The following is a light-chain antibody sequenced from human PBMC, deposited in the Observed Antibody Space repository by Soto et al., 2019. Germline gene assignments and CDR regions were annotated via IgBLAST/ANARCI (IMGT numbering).Light chain of an antibody. Sequence: QTVVTQEPSLTVSPGGTVTLTCGSSTGAVTSGHYPHWFQQKPGQAPRTLIYDTNNKHSWTPARFSGSLLGGKAALTLSGAQSEDEAEYYCLLSYSGARVYGGVTKLTVL. CDR3: LLSYSGARV. CDR2: DTN. CDR1: TGAVTSGHY. J-gene: IGLJ3*02. V-gene: IGLV7-46*01.